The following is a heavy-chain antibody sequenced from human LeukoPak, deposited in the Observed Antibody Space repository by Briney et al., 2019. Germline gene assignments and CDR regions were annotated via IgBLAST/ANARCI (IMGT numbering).Heavy chain of an antibody. CDR1: GFTFSSYA. D-gene: IGHD6-13*01. CDR2: ISGSGGST. V-gene: IGHV3-23*01. Sequence: PGGSLRLSCAASGFTFSSYAMSWVRQAPGKGLEWVSAISGSGGSTYYADSAKGRFTISRDNSKNTLYLQMNSLRAEDTAVYYCAKDVDSSSWYGPFDPWGQGTLVTVSS. CDR3: AKDVDSSSWYGPFDP. J-gene: IGHJ5*02.